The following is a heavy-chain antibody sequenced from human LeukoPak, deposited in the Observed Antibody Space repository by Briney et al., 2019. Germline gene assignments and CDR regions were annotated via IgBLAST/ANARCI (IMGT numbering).Heavy chain of an antibody. Sequence: PSQTLSLTCTVSGGSISSGGYYWSWIRQHPGKGLEWIGYIYYSGSTYYNPSLKSRVTISVDTSKNQFSLKLSSVTAADTAVYYCATYVLRYFDWLSNHFDCWGQGTLVTVSS. D-gene: IGHD3-9*01. CDR2: IYYSGST. V-gene: IGHV4-31*03. CDR1: GGSISSGGYY. J-gene: IGHJ4*02. CDR3: ATYVLRYFDWLSNHFDC.